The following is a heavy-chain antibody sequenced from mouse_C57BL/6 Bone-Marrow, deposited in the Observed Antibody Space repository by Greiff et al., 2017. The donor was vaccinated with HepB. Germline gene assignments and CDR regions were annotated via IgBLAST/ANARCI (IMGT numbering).Heavy chain of an antibody. D-gene: IGHD2-1*01. J-gene: IGHJ3*01. CDR1: GYTFTDYY. CDR2: IFPGSGST. V-gene: IGHV1-75*01. Sequence: QVQLQQSGPELVKPGASVKISCKASGYTFTDYYINWVKQRPGQGLEWIGWIFPGSGSTYYNEKFKGKATLTVDKSSSTAYMLLSSLTSEDSAVYFCAREGVIYYGNYGGFAYWGQGTLVTVSA. CDR3: AREGVIYYGNYGGFAY.